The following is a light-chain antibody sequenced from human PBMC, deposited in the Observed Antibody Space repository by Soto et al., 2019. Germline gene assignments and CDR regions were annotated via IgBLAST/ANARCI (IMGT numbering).Light chain of an antibody. V-gene: IGKV1-39*01. CDR2: AAS. CDR3: QQSYSSPPT. J-gene: IGKJ1*01. CDR1: QSISSY. Sequence: DIHITPSPSSLSASVGDRVTITCRASQSISSYLNWYQQKPGKAPKLLIFAASSLQSGVPSRFSGSRSGPDFTLTISSLQPEDFATYYCQQSYSSPPTFGQGTKVDI.